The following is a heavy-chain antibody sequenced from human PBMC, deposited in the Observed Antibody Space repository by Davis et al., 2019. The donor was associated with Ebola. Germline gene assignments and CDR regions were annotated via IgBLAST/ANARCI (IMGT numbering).Heavy chain of an antibody. V-gene: IGHV3-66*01. J-gene: IGHJ6*02. Sequence: GGSLRLSCAASGFTVSSNYMSWVRQAPGKGLEWVSVIYTGGTTYYADSVKGRFTISRDNSKNTLYLQMNSLRAEDTAVYYCARERLSYYGSGLEVWGQGTTVTVFS. D-gene: IGHD3-10*01. CDR2: IYTGGTT. CDR3: ARERLSYYGSGLEV. CDR1: GFTVSSNY.